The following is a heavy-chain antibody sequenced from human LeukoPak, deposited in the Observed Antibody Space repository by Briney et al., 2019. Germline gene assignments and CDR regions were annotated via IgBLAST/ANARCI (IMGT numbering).Heavy chain of an antibody. CDR3: AKDKAPLYSGYDWDLDF. Sequence: GGSLRLSCAASGFTFHHYAIHWVRQVPGKGPEWVSGISWNSASIGYADSVKGRFTISRDNAKDSVYLQMNSLRAEDTALYYCAKDKAPLYSGYDWDLDFWGQGTLVTVSS. J-gene: IGHJ4*02. CDR1: GFTFHHYA. CDR2: ISWNSASI. V-gene: IGHV3-9*01. D-gene: IGHD5-12*01.